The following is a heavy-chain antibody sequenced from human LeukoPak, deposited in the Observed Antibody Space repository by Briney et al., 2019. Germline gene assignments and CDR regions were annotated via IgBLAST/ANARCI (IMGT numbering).Heavy chain of an antibody. CDR2: MYHSGST. J-gene: IGHJ4*02. V-gene: IGHV4-38-2*02. CDR3: ARGPSLYDFWSGYFKY. CDR1: GYSISSGYY. Sequence: PSETLSLTCTVSGYSISSGYYWGWIRQPPEKGLEWIGSMYHSGSTYYNPSLKSRVTISVDTSKNQFSLKLSSVTAADTAVYYCARGPSLYDFWSGYFKYWGQGTLVTVSS. D-gene: IGHD3-3*01.